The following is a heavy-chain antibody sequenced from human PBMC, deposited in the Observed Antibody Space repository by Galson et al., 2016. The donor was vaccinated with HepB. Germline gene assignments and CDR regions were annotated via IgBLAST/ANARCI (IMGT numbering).Heavy chain of an antibody. D-gene: IGHD3-3*01. V-gene: IGHV4-34*01. Sequence: SETLSLTCTVSGGSFSGYFWTWIRQSPGKGLEWIGEVNHRGSTNYNPPLKRRVTISVDTSKNQFALKLSSMTAADTAVYYCARVPYYDFWSGYGGYSYDNGMDVWGQGTTVTVSS. J-gene: IGHJ6*02. CDR1: GGSFSGYF. CDR2: VNHRGST. CDR3: ARVPYYDFWSGYGGYSYDNGMDV.